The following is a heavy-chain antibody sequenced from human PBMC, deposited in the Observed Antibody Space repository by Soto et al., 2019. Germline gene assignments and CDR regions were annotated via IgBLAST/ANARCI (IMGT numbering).Heavy chain of an antibody. Sequence: GGSLRLSCAASGFTFSSYAMSWVRQAPGKGLEWVSAISGSGGSTYYADSVKGRFTISRDNSKNTLYLQMNSLRAEDTAVYYCAKDGPYYYDSSGYYPIFDYWGQGTLVTVSS. CDR1: GFTFSSYA. J-gene: IGHJ4*02. CDR3: AKDGPYYYDSSGYYPIFDY. V-gene: IGHV3-23*01. D-gene: IGHD3-22*01. CDR2: ISGSGGST.